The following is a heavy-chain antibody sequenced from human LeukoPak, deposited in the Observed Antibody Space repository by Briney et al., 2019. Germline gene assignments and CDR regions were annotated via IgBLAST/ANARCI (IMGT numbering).Heavy chain of an antibody. Sequence: SETLSLTCAVSGGSISSSNWWSWVRQPPGKGLEWIGEIYHSGSTNYNPSLKNRVTISVDKSKNQFSLKLSSVTAADTAVYYCARDDDYGDYSMRYWGQGTLVTVSS. D-gene: IGHD4-17*01. CDR2: IYHSGST. J-gene: IGHJ4*02. V-gene: IGHV4-4*02. CDR3: ARDDDYGDYSMRY. CDR1: GGSISSSNW.